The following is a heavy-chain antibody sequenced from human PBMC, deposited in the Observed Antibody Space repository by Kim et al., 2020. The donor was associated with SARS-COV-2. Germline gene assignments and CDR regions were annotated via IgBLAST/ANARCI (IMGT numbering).Heavy chain of an antibody. CDR3: ARVVGAIGYYGMDV. Sequence: ADSVKGRFTISRDNAKNSLYLQMNSLRAEDTALYYCARVVGAIGYYGMDVWGQGTTVTVSS. D-gene: IGHD1-26*01. V-gene: IGHV3-9*01. J-gene: IGHJ6*02.